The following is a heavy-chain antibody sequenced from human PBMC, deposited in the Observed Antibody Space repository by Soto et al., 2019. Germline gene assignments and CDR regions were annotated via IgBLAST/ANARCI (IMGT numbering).Heavy chain of an antibody. CDR2: IRSKSYGKTT. CDR3: TTYSYFALKLVRFDY. Sequence: GGSLRLSCSTSGFTFGDYGMTWFRQAPGKGLEWVGLIRSKSYGKTTEYAASATDRFTISRDDSKRIAYLQMNSLKADDTAVYYCTTYSYFALKLVRFDYCGLGTLVTVSS. CDR1: GFTFGDYG. J-gene: IGHJ4*01. V-gene: IGHV3-49*03. D-gene: IGHD3-9*01.